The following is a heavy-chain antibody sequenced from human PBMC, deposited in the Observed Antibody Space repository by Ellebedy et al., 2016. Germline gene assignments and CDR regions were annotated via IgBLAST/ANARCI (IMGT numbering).Heavy chain of an antibody. V-gene: IGHV4-34*01. CDR3: ARGRQRMAVAGTIGY. Sequence: SETLSLTXAVYGGSFSGYYWSWIRQPPGKGLEWIGEINHSGSTNYNPSLKSRVTISVDTSKNQFSLKLSSVTAADTAVYYCARGRQRMAVAGTIGYWGQGTLVTVSS. J-gene: IGHJ4*02. D-gene: IGHD6-19*01. CDR2: INHSGST. CDR1: GGSFSGYY.